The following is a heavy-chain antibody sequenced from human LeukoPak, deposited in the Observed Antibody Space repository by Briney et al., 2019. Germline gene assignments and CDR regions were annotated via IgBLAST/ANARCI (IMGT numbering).Heavy chain of an antibody. D-gene: IGHD3-10*01. J-gene: IGHJ6*03. Sequence: PGGSLRLXCAASGFTFSSYWMSWVRQAPGKGLEWVANINQDGSEKCYVDSVKGRFTISRDNAKNSLYLQMNSLRAEDTAVYYCARLYYYASGYYYMDVWGKGTTVTVSS. CDR2: INQDGSEK. CDR3: ARLYYYASGYYYMDV. V-gene: IGHV3-7*01. CDR1: GFTFSSYW.